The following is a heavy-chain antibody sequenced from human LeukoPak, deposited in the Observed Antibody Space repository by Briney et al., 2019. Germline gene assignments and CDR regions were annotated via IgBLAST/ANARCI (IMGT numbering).Heavy chain of an antibody. J-gene: IGHJ3*02. CDR3: ARHSRIYGSGSYYSAFDI. D-gene: IGHD3-10*01. V-gene: IGHV4-59*08. CDR2: IYYSGST. Sequence: SETLSLTCTVSGGSISSYYWSWIRQPPGKGLEWIGYIYYSGSTNYNPSLKSRVTISVDTSKNQLSLKLSSVTAADTAVYYCARHSRIYGSGSYYSAFDIWGQGTMVTVSS. CDR1: GGSISSYY.